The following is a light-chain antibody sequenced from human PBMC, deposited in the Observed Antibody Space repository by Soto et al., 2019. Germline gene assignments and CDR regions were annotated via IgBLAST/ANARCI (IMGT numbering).Light chain of an antibody. CDR2: WAS. CDR3: QQYYSDPRT. CDR1: QSVLYSSDHRDY. V-gene: IGKV4-1*01. J-gene: IGKJ2*01. Sequence: DIVMTQSPDSLAVSLGERATINCKSSQSVLYSSDHRDYLAWYQQKAGQPPKLLISWASTREFGVPDRFSGSGSGTDFTLTISSLQAEDVAVYYCQQYYSDPRTFGQGTKLEIK.